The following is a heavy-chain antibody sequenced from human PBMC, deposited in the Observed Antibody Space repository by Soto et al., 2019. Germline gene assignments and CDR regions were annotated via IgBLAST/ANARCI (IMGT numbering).Heavy chain of an antibody. Sequence: SETLSLTCTVSGGSISSSSYYWGWIRQPPGKEQERIGSIYNSGSTYYNPSLKNRVTISVDTSKNQFSLKLRSVTAADTAVYYCARTWVVTAISHYDYWGQGTLVTVS. CDR1: GGSISSSSYY. V-gene: IGHV4-39*07. J-gene: IGHJ4*02. CDR2: IYNSGST. CDR3: ARTWVVTAISHYDY. D-gene: IGHD2-21*02.